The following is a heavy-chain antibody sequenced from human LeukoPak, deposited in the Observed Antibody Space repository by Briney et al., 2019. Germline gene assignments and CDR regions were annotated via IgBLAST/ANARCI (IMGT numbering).Heavy chain of an antibody. CDR2: INEDATTI. V-gene: IGHV3-74*01. D-gene: IGHD3-16*01. Sequence: GGSLRLSCAASGFAFSAYWMRWVRQAPGKGLEWVSRINEDATTITYADSVKGRFIISRDNSKKSLYLQMNNLRAEDTAVYYCVRDLILVWTPGDDFDFWGQGTLVIVSS. CDR3: VRDLILVWTPGDDFDF. CDR1: GFAFSAYW. J-gene: IGHJ4*02.